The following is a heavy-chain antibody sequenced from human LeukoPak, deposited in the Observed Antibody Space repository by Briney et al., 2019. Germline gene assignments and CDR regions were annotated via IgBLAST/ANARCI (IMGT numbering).Heavy chain of an antibody. V-gene: IGHV4-59*01. Sequence: SETLSLTCTVSGGSISSYYWSWIRQPPGKGLEWIGYIYYSGSTNYNPSLKSRVTISVDTSKNQFSLRLSSVTAADTAVYYCGTNRNGSGGYSNGIDYWGQGTLVTVSS. CDR3: GTNRNGSGGYSNGIDY. J-gene: IGHJ4*02. CDR2: IYYSGST. CDR1: GGSISSYY. D-gene: IGHD5-18*01.